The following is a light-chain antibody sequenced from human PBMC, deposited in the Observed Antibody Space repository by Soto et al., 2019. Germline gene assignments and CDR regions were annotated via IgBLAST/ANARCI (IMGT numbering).Light chain of an antibody. J-gene: IGKJ4*01. CDR2: EAS. Sequence: DLQMTQSPSSLSASVGDRVTITCRTSQTIRRDVGWYQQKPGTAPKRLVYEASNLQSGVPSRFSGSGSGTEFTLTISNLQPEDFATYFCLHYNSYPPPFGEGTKL. V-gene: IGKV1-17*02. CDR1: QTIRRD. CDR3: LHYNSYPPP.